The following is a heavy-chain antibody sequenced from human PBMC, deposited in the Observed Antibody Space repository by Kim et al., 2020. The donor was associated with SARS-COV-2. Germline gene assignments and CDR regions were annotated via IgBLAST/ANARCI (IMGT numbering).Heavy chain of an antibody. CDR1: GFTFSRYA. J-gene: IGHJ4*02. V-gene: IGHV3-23*01. Sequence: GGSLGLSCAASGFTFSRYAMSWARQAPGKGLEWVSTISDSGVRTHYADSVKGRFTISRDNSKSTLFLQMNSLRAEYTAVYYCEASDYWGQGSLVTVSS. CDR2: ISDSGVRT. CDR3: EASDY.